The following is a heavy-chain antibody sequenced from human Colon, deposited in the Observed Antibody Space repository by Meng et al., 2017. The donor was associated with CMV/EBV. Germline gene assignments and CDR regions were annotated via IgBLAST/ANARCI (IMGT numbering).Heavy chain of an antibody. J-gene: IGHJ4*02. V-gene: IGHV1-2*02. CDR2: IRSDGSAT. CDR1: GYTFSDYY. Sequence: QWRMMQSGAGVKEPGASVKVSCKTSGYTFSDYYMHWGQQAPGQGLEWMGWIRSDGSATNYAQKFRGRVTMTRDASVSTAYMELSGLTSDDTAVYFCVRSSGWSLFDYWGPGALVTVS. CDR3: VRSSGWSLFDY. D-gene: IGHD6-19*01.